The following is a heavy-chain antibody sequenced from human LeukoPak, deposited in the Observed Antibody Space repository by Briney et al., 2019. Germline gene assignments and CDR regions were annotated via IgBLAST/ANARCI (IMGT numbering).Heavy chain of an antibody. J-gene: IGHJ4*02. V-gene: IGHV4-4*02. CDR1: GGSISSSNW. CDR2: IYHSGST. Sequence: SETLSLTCAVSGGSISSSNWWSWVRQPPGKGLEWIGEIYHSGSTNYNPSLKSRVTISVDKSKNQFSLKLSSVTAADTAVYYCARDTTLDGSGWYLDYWGQGTLVTDSS. D-gene: IGHD6-19*01. CDR3: ARDTTLDGSGWYLDY.